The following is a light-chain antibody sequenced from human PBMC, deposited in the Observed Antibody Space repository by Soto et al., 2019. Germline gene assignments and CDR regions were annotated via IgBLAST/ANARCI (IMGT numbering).Light chain of an antibody. CDR3: PQYNNLPS. CDR1: ETIRGL. V-gene: IGKV3-15*01. CDR2: GAS. Sequence: EIVLKQSAATLAWTPWERASLSCRASETIRGLLAWYQQRPGQPPRLLIYGASTRATGIPARFSGSGSGTEFTLTICSLQSEDFAVYYCPQYNNLPSFARGTKVDI. J-gene: IGKJ1*01.